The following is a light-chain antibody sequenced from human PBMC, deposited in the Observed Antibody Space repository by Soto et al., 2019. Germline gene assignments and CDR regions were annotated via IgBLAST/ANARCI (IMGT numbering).Light chain of an antibody. CDR2: GAS. Sequence: EIVMTQSPATLSVSPGERATLSCRASQSVSSNLAWYQQKPGQAPRLLIYGASIRATGIPARFSGSGSGTELTLLISSLQSEDFAVYYCQQYNNWPPKTFGPGTKVDIK. J-gene: IGKJ3*01. CDR3: QQYNNWPPKT. CDR1: QSVSSN. V-gene: IGKV3D-15*01.